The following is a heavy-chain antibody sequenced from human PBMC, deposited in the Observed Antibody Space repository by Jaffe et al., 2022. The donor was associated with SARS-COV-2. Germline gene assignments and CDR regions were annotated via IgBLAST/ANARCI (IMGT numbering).Heavy chain of an antibody. Sequence: QITLKESGPTLVKPTQTLTLTCTFSGFSLSTSGVGVGWIRQPPGKALEWLALIYWDDDKRYSPSLKSRLTITKDTSKNQVVLTMTNMDPVDTATYYCAHAHYGDYVGNWFDPWGQGTLVTVSS. V-gene: IGHV2-5*02. D-gene: IGHD4-17*01. CDR2: IYWDDDK. CDR3: AHAHYGDYVGNWFDP. J-gene: IGHJ5*02. CDR1: GFSLSTSGVG.